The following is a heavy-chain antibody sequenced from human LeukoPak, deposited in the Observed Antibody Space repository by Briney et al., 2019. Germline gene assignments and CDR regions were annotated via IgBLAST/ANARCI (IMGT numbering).Heavy chain of an antibody. D-gene: IGHD6-13*01. CDR2: ISSSSSYI. Sequence: GGSLRLSCAASGFTFSSYSMNWVRQAPGKGLEWVSSISSSSSYIYYADSVKGRFAISRDNAKNSLYLQMNSLRAEDTAVYYCAREAVQLAFDYWGQGTLVTVSS. V-gene: IGHV3-21*01. J-gene: IGHJ4*02. CDR3: AREAVQLAFDY. CDR1: GFTFSSYS.